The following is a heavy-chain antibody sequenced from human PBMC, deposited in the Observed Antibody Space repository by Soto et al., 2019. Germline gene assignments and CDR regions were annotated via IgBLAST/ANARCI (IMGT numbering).Heavy chain of an antibody. CDR3: AKRGDILDVSSSFVGYGMDV. V-gene: IGHV3-23*01. D-gene: IGHD2-15*01. CDR2: IRGNGAGI. Sequence: EVRLQESGGDVVQGGGSLRLSCVASGFTFRIYAMTWVRQAPGKGLEWVARIRGNGAGISYADSVKGRFTISRDNSKNTVYLQMNSLRADDTAVYFCAKRGDILDVSSSFVGYGMDVWGQGTTVTVSS. J-gene: IGHJ6*02. CDR1: GFTFRIYA.